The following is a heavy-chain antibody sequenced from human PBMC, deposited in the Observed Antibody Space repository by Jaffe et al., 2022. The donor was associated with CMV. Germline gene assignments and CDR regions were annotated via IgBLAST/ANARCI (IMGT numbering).Heavy chain of an antibody. V-gene: IGHV3-30*18. D-gene: IGHD6-6*01. CDR1: GFTFSSYG. J-gene: IGHJ3*02. CDR3: AKEYSSSSWRYDAFDI. CDR2: ISYDGSNK. Sequence: QVQLVESGGGVVQPGRSLRLSCAASGFTFSSYGMHWVRQAPGKGLEWVAVISYDGSNKYYADSVKGRFTISRDNSKNTLYLQMNSLRAEDTAVYYCAKEYSSSSWRYDAFDIWGQGTMVTVSS.